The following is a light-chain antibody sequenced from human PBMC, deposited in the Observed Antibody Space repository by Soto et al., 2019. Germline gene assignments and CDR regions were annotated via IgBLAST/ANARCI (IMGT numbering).Light chain of an antibody. CDR2: DTS. V-gene: IGKV3-11*01. CDR3: QQRSNWPIT. J-gene: IGKJ5*01. Sequence: EIVLTQSPGTLSLSPSKVATLSFRASQSVSNFLAWYQQKPGQAPRLLIYDTSNRATGIPARFSGSGSGTDFTLTINNLDPEDFAVYYCQQRSNWPITFGQGTRLEIK. CDR1: QSVSNF.